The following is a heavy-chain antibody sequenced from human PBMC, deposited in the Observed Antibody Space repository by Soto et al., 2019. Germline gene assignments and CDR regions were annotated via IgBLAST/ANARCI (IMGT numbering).Heavy chain of an antibody. Sequence: GGSLRLSCAASGFTFSSYGMHWVRQAPGKGLEWVAVIWYDGSNKYYADSVKGRFTISRDNSKNTLYLQMNSLRAEDTAVYYCARDIDYGGTSFDYWGQGTLVTVSS. CDR1: GFTFSSYG. CDR3: ARDIDYGGTSFDY. CDR2: IWYDGSNK. V-gene: IGHV3-33*01. J-gene: IGHJ4*02. D-gene: IGHD4-17*01.